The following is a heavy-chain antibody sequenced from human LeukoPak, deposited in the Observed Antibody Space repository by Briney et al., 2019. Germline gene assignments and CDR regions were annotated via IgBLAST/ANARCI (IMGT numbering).Heavy chain of an antibody. J-gene: IGHJ5*02. D-gene: IGHD2-21*02. Sequence: GGSLRLSCAASGFTFSSYSMNWVRQAPGKGPEWVSYISSSSTIYYADSVKGRFTISRDNAKNSLYLQMNSLRAEDTAVYYCARGNLRHIVVVTAWYWFDPWGQGTLVTVSS. V-gene: IGHV3-48*01. CDR2: ISSSSTI. CDR3: ARGNLRHIVVVTAWYWFDP. CDR1: GFTFSSYS.